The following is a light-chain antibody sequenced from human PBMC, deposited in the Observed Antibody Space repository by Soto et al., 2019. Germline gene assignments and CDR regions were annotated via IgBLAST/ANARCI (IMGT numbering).Light chain of an antibody. CDR2: DVD. CDR1: SSDIGGYNH. J-gene: IGLJ3*02. Sequence: QSALTQPTSVSGSPGQSITISCTGFSSDIGGYNHVSWYQQHPGKVPRLIIYDVDNRPLGVSNRFSGSQSGNMASLTISGLQAEDEADYYCCAYTARTTLSWVFGGGTKLTVL. V-gene: IGLV2-14*03. CDR3: CAYTARTTLSWV.